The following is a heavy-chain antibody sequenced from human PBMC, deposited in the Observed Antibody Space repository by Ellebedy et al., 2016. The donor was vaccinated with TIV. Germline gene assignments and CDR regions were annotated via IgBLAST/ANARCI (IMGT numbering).Heavy chain of an antibody. J-gene: IGHJ4*02. D-gene: IGHD1-14*01. Sequence: GESLKISCGASGFTFSSNGMHWVRQAPGKGLEWVAVIWYDGNNKYYADSVKGRFTISRDNSKNTLSLQMDSLRVEDTAVYYCARWGPGKGIDYWGQGTLVTVSS. CDR1: GFTFSSNG. V-gene: IGHV3-33*01. CDR2: IWYDGNNK. CDR3: ARWGPGKGIDY.